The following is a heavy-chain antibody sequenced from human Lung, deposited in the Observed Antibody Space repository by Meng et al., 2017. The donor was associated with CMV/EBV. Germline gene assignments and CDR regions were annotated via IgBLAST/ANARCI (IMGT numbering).Heavy chain of an antibody. D-gene: IGHD6-19*01. V-gene: IGHV7-4-1*01. Sequence: GSSLKKSGGSVKVSCQAAGYTFTSSFMNWVRHAPGQGLEWMGWININTGNPTYAQGFTGRFVFSLDTSVSTAYLQIDSLKADDTAVYYCARGNGWRFDYWGQGTLVTVSS. CDR2: ININTGNP. J-gene: IGHJ4*02. CDR3: ARGNGWRFDY. CDR1: GYTFTSSF.